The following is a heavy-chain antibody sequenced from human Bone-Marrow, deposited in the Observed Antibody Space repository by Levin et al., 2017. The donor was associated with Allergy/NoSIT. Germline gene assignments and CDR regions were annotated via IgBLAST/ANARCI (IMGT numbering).Heavy chain of an antibody. J-gene: IGHJ4*02. CDR2: ISYDGDVI. CDR3: ARDRLRYCTGGTCHLLQD. Sequence: GESLKISCAASGFTFNTYAMHWVRQAPGKGLEWVAVISYDGDVIHYADSVKGRFAISRDNSENTLYLQMNSLKTEDTAVYYCARDRLRYCTGGTCHLLQDWGQGALVTVSS. D-gene: IGHD2-15*01. CDR1: GFTFNTYA. V-gene: IGHV3-30*09.